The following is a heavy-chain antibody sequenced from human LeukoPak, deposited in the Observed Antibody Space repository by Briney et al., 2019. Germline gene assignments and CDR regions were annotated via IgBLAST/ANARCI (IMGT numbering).Heavy chain of an antibody. V-gene: IGHV3-48*01. Sequence: PGGSLRLSCAASGFTFSDYNMNWVRQAPGKGLEWVSYITGSGSTIFYADSAKGRFTIPRDNVKNSLYLQVNSLRAEDTAVYYCARPTSSGWYSHWGQGTVVTVSS. CDR2: ITGSGSTI. CDR3: ARPTSSGWYSH. D-gene: IGHD6-19*01. CDR1: GFTFSDYN. J-gene: IGHJ4*03.